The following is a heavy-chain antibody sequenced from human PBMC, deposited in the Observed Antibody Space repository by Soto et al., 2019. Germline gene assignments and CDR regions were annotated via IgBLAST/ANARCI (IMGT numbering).Heavy chain of an antibody. CDR1: GFTFINYA. V-gene: IGHV3-23*01. CDR3: AKQGLGALGTYCNIGACPYAFDI. Sequence: EVQLLESGGGLVQPGGSLRLSCAASGFTFINYAMTWVRQAPGKGLEWVSTISGGGDGTYYADSVKGRFTISRDNSRNTVYLQMISLRAEDTAVYYCAKQGLGALGTYCNIGACPYAFDIWGQGTMVTVSS. D-gene: IGHD2-8*01. J-gene: IGHJ3*02. CDR2: ISGGGDGT.